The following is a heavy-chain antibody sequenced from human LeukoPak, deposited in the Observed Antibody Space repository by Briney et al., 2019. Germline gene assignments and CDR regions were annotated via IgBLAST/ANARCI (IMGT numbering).Heavy chain of an antibody. V-gene: IGHV3-30*04. CDR2: ISYDGSNK. D-gene: IGHD5-12*01. J-gene: IGHJ4*02. Sequence: GGSLRLSCAASGFTFSSYAMHWVRRAPGKGLEWVAFISYDGSNKYYADSVKGRFTISRDNSKNTLYLQMNSLRAEDTAVYYCARGPSGYHNTGGQGTLVTVSS. CDR3: ARGPSGYHNT. CDR1: GFTFSSYA.